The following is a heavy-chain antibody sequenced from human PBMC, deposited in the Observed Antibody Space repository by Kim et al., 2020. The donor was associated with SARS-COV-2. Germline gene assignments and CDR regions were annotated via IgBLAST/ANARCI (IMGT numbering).Heavy chain of an antibody. CDR2: VYYTGST. V-gene: IGHV4-39*01. D-gene: IGHD2-2*01. CDR1: GGSFSSTSFY. Sequence: SETLSLTCSVPGGSFSSTSFYWGWIRQPPGKGLEWIGTVYYTGSTYYNPSLKSRVTISVDTSNNQFSLKLSSVTAADTAFYYCARHCRRTSTRCDFDLWGRGTLVTVSS. J-gene: IGHJ2*01. CDR3: ARHCRRTSTRCDFDL.